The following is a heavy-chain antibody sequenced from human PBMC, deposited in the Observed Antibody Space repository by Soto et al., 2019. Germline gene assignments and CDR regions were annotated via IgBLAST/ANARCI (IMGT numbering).Heavy chain of an antibody. V-gene: IGHV3-33*01. CDR2: SYFVGNKT. CDR1: GFTFSGYG. CDR3: ARDSAGELTYYFDY. Sequence: QVQMVESGGGVVQPGRSLRLSCAATGFTFSGYGMHWVRQAPGKGLEWVAFSYFVGNKTNYAASVRGRFPISRDNYNNILYLQMNSLRAEDTAMYYCARDSAGELTYYFDYWGQGTLVSVSS. D-gene: IGHD3-10*01. J-gene: IGHJ4*02.